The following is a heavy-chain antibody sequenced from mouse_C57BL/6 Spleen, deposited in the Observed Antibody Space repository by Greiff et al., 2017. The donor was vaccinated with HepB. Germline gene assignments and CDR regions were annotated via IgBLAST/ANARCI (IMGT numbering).Heavy chain of an antibody. D-gene: IGHD2-5*01. J-gene: IGHJ3*01. CDR1: GYTFTDYE. V-gene: IGHV1-15*01. Sequence: QVQLKESGAELVRPGASVTLSCKASGYTFTDYEMHWVKQTPVHGLEWIGAIDPETGGTDYNQKFKGKAILTADKSSSTAYIELRSLTSEDSAVYYCSSNYVAYWGQGTLVTVSA. CDR2: IDPETGGT. CDR3: SSNYVAY.